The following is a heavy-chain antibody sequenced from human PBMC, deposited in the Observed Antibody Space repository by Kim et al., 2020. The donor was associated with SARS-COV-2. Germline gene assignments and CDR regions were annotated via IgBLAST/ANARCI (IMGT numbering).Heavy chain of an antibody. D-gene: IGHD3-16*01. CDR1: GYTFTSYG. J-gene: IGHJ6*02. V-gene: IGHV1-18*04. Sequence: ASVKVSCKASGYTFTSYGISWVRQAPGQGLEWMGWISAYNGNTNYAQKLQGRVTMTTDTSTSTSYMELRSLRSDDTAVYYCARDLGRVPKFMITFGGVTSDVWGQGTTVTVSS. CDR3: ARDLGRVPKFMITFGGVTSDV. CDR2: ISAYNGNT.